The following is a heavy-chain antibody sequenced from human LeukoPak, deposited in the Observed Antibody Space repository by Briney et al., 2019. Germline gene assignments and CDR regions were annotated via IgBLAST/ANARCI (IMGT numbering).Heavy chain of an antibody. J-gene: IGHJ3*02. V-gene: IGHV4-34*01. CDR2: IYYSGST. CDR1: GGSFSGYY. D-gene: IGHD6-6*01. CDR3: VRSSFDAFDI. Sequence: PSETLSLTCAVYGGSFSGYYWSWIRQPPGKGLEWIGSIYYSGSTYYIPSLKSRVTISVDTSKNQFSLKLSSVTAADTAVYYCVRSSFDAFDIWGQGTMVTVSS.